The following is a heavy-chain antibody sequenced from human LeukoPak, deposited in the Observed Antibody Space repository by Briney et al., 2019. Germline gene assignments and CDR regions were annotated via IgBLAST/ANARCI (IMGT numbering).Heavy chain of an antibody. J-gene: IGHJ5*02. CDR3: ARAMSGAGSYYMAWFDP. CDR1: GGTFSNYA. Sequence: ASVKVSCKASGGTFSNYAIGWVRQAPGQGLEWMGGIIPIFGTTNYAQKFQGRVTITADESTSTAYMEVSSLRSEDTAVYYCARAMSGAGSYYMAWFDPWGQGTLVTVSS. CDR2: IIPIFGTT. V-gene: IGHV1-69*13. D-gene: IGHD3-10*01.